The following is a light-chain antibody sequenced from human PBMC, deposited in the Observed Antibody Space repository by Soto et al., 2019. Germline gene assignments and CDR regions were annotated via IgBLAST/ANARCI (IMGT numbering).Light chain of an antibody. V-gene: IGKV3D-20*01. CDR2: DAS. Sequence: EIVLTQSPASLSLSPGERATLSYGASQSVRNNYLAWYQQKPGLAPRLLIYDASSRATGIPDRFSGSGSRTDFTLTIDRLEPEDFAVYYCQQFGSSPITFGQGTRLEIK. J-gene: IGKJ5*01. CDR1: QSVRNNY. CDR3: QQFGSSPIT.